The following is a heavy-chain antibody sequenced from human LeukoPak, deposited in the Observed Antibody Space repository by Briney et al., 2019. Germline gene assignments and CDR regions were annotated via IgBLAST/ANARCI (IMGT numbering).Heavy chain of an antibody. CDR1: GYTFTSYY. V-gene: IGHV1-8*01. CDR2: MNPKSGNT. J-gene: IGHJ5*02. D-gene: IGHD3-10*01. Sequence: ASVKVSCKASGYTFTSYYMHWVRQAPGQGLEWMGWMNPKSGNTGYGQKFQGRVTMTRVTSITTAYMELRSLRSDDTAVYYCTKASLAFGTKYFDPWGQGTLVTDSS. CDR3: TKASLAFGTKYFDP.